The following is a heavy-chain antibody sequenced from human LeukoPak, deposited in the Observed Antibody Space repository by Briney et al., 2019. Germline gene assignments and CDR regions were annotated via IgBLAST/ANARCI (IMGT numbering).Heavy chain of an antibody. J-gene: IGHJ3*02. CDR1: GFTVSSNS. CDR3: ARLFTYCVSTICYPDAFDI. D-gene: IGHD2-2*01. CDR2: IYSGTT. Sequence: QPGGSLRLSCTVSGFTVSSNSMSWVRQAPGKGLEWVSFIYSGTTHYSDSVKGRFTISRDNAKNSLYLQMNSLKASDTAMYYCARLFTYCVSTICYPDAFDIWGQGTLVTVSS. V-gene: IGHV3-53*01.